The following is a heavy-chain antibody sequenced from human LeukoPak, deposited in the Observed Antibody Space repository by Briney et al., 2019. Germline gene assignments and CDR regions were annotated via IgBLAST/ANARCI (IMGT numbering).Heavy chain of an antibody. CDR2: ISYDGSNK. CDR3: AQGGSEIYYFYHGMDV. D-gene: IGHD3-10*01. V-gene: IGHV3-30*03. J-gene: IGHJ6*02. CDR1: GFTLSSYA. Sequence: GGSLRLSCAASGFTLSSYAIHWVRQAPGKGLEWVTAISYDGSNKHYADSVRGRFTISRDNSKNTLYLQMNSLRTEDTAVYYCAQGGSEIYYFYHGMDVWGRGTTVTVSS.